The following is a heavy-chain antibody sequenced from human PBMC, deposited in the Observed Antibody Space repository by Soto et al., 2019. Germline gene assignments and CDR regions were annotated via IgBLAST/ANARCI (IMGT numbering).Heavy chain of an antibody. CDR1: GYIFVNYG. Sequence: QVQLVQSGDEVTKPGASVKVSCKASGYIFVNYGIAWVRQAPGQGLEWMGWISPYTGNTHSATKIQGRLTMTTDTSTSTAYMDLGSLTSDETAVYYCVMVDNYVTPTPQDVWGQGTTVTVSS. J-gene: IGHJ6*02. CDR3: VMVDNYVTPTPQDV. V-gene: IGHV1-18*01. D-gene: IGHD3-16*01. CDR2: ISPYTGNT.